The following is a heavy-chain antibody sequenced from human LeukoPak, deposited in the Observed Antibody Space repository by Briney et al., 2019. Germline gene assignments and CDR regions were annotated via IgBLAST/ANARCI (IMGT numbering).Heavy chain of an antibody. V-gene: IGHV3-11*04. CDR1: GFTFSDYY. CDR2: IKGSGPTT. D-gene: IGHD3-10*01. J-gene: IGHJ4*02. Sequence: GGSLRLSCEASGFTFSDYYMSWIRQAPGKGLEWVSHIKGSGPTTYYADSVRGRFTISRDNAKNSLYLQMNSLRAEDTAVYYCARDPSPWYYYGSGSYPFDYWGQGTLVTVSS. CDR3: ARDPSPWYYYGSGSYPFDY.